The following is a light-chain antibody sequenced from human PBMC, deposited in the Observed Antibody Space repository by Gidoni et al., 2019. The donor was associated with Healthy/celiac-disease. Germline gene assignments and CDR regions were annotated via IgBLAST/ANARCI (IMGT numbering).Light chain of an antibody. V-gene: IGKV4-1*01. J-gene: IGKJ4*01. CDR2: WAS. CDR3: QQFYSTPIT. Sequence: DIVMTHSPAPLAVSLGERATINCKSSQSVLYSSNNKNYLAWYQQKPGQPPKLLIYWASTRESGVPDRFSGSGSGTDFTLNISSLQAEDVAVYYCQQFYSTPITFGGGTKVEIK. CDR1: QSVLYSSNNKNY.